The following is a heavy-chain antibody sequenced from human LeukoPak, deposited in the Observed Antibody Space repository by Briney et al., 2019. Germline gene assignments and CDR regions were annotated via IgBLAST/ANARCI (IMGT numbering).Heavy chain of an antibody. V-gene: IGHV1-46*01. CDR1: GYTFTTYY. Sequence: ASVTVSCKASGYTFTTYYLHWVRRAPGQGLEWMGIINPSDGSTSYAQKFQDRVTMTRDTSTSTVYMDLSSLRSEDTAVYYCAREGPDTSDYYGRRLDYWGRGTLVTVSS. J-gene: IGHJ4*02. CDR2: INPSDGST. CDR3: AREGPDTSDYYGRRLDY. D-gene: IGHD3-22*01.